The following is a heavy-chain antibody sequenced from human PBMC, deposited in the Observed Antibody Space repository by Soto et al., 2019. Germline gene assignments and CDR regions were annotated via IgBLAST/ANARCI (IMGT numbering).Heavy chain of an antibody. V-gene: IGHV4-4*02. D-gene: IGHD2-21*02. CDR3: AKATGDWHYLDY. CDR1: NVSISSTYY. Sequence: KPSETLSLTCTVSNVSISSTYYWTWVRLPPGKGLEWIGEIFHSGSTYYNPSLQSRVTISVDKSKNQSSLKLDSVTAADTAVYYCAKATGDWHYLDYWGQGTLVTVSS. CDR2: IFHSGST. J-gene: IGHJ4*02.